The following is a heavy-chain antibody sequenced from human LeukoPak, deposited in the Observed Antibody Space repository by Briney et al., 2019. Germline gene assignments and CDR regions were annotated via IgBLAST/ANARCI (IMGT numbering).Heavy chain of an antibody. CDR1: GGSISSYY. J-gene: IGHJ4*02. CDR3: ARGAYSGPIGFDY. D-gene: IGHD5-12*01. Sequence: SETLSLTCTVSGGSISSYYWSWIRQPPGKGLEWIGEINHSGSTNYNPSPKSRVTISVDTSKNQFSLKLSSVTAADTAVYYCARGAYSGPIGFDYWGQGTLVTVSS. V-gene: IGHV4-34*01. CDR2: INHSGST.